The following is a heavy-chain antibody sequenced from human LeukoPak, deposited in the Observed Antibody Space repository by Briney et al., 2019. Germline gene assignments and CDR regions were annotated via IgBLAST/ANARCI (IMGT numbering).Heavy chain of an antibody. J-gene: IGHJ4*02. CDR2: ISGSGGST. D-gene: IGHD2-2*01. Sequence: GGTLRLSCAASGFTFSSYGMSWVRQAPGKGLEWVSAISGSGGSTYYADSVKGRFTISRDNSKNTLYLQMNSLRAEDTAVYYCARTPDIVVVTGSYPPWFDYWGQGTLVTVSS. CDR1: GFTFSSYG. CDR3: ARTPDIVVVTGSYPPWFDY. V-gene: IGHV3-23*01.